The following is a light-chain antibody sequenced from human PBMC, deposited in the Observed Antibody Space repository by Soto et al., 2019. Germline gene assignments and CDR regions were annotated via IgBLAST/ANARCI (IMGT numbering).Light chain of an antibody. CDR1: QSISSTY. Sequence: SVLTQSPGTLSLSPGEGATLSCRTSQSISSTYLAWYQQRPGQAPRLLIYAASSRPTGIPERFSGSGSGTDFTLNISRLETDAFAVYYCQQYFGSLYSFGQGTKLEIK. V-gene: IGKV3-20*01. CDR2: AAS. J-gene: IGKJ2*01. CDR3: QQYFGSLYS.